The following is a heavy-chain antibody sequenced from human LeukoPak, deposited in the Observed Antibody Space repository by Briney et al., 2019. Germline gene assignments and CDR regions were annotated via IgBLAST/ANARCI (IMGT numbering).Heavy chain of an antibody. CDR1: GYTFTNYY. CDR2: INPSGGRS. CDR3: ARDRCSSTSCYTFDY. J-gene: IGHJ4*02. D-gene: IGHD2-2*02. Sequence: ASVKVSCKASGYTFTNYYIHWVRQAPGQGPEWMGIINPSGGRSSHAQKFQGRLTMTRDTSTSTVYMELSSLRSEDTAVYYCARDRCSSTSCYTFDYWGQGTLVTVSS. V-gene: IGHV1-46*03.